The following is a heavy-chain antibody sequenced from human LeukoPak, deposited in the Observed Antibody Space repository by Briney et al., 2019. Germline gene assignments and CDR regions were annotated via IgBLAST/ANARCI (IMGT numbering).Heavy chain of an antibody. V-gene: IGHV4-4*02. CDR1: GGSITSTNW. Sequence: SGTLSLTCGVSGGSITSTNWWSWVRQPPGQGLEWIGEVSLSGLTNCNPSLSSRVIMALDTSKNHLSLHLTSVTAADTAVYYYSRENGAFSPFGYWGQGYLVTVLS. CDR3: SRENGAFSPFGY. CDR2: VSLSGLT. J-gene: IGHJ4*02. D-gene: IGHD2-8*01.